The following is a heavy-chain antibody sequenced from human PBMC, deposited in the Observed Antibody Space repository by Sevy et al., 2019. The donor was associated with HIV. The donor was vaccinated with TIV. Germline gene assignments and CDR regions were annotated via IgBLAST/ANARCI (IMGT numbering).Heavy chain of an antibody. V-gene: IGHV3-9*01. D-gene: IGHD3-22*01. CDR1: GFTFDDYA. Sequence: GGSLRLSCAASGFTFDDYAMHWVRQAPGKGLEWVSGISWNSGSIGYADSVKGRFTISRDNAKNSLYLQMNSLRAEDTALYYCAKDIYYYESKTWGYFDYWGQRTLVTASS. CDR3: AKDIYYYESKTWGYFDY. J-gene: IGHJ4*02. CDR2: ISWNSGSI.